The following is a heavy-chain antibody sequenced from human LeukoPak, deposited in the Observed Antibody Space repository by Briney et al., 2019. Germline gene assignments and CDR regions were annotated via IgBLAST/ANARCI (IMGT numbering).Heavy chain of an antibody. Sequence: PGGSLRLSCTASGFTFSSYAMHWVRQAPGKGLEWVAVISYDGSNKYYADSVKGRFTISRDNSKNTLYLQMNSLRAEDTAVYYCARDEHHLVQGYYFDYWGQGTLVTVSS. V-gene: IGHV3-30-3*01. CDR2: ISYDGSNK. J-gene: IGHJ4*02. D-gene: IGHD6-13*01. CDR1: GFTFSSYA. CDR3: ARDEHHLVQGYYFDY.